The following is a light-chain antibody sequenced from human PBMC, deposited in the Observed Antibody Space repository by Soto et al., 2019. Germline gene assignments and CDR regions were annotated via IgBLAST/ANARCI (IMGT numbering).Light chain of an antibody. CDR3: QQYNNWPLT. J-gene: IGKJ4*01. V-gene: IGKV3-15*01. CDR2: GTS. Sequence: DIVLTHSPGTLSLSPWEIATLSCRASQSVSSNLAWYQQKPGQAPRLLIYGTSTRATGIPARFSGSGSGTEFTLTISSLQSEDFSVYYCQQYNNWPLTFGGGTKVDIK. CDR1: QSVSSN.